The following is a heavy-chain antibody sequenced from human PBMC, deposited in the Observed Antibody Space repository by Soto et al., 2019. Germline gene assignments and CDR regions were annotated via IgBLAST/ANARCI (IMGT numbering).Heavy chain of an antibody. V-gene: IGHV1-2*02. CDR3: DTTTVHFAPPAYLDS. D-gene: IGHD4-17*01. J-gene: IGHJ4*02. Sequence: ASVKVSCKASGYTFTDYYIHWVRQAPGQGLQWMGWINPNSGGTNYAQKFQGRVSMTRDTSISTVYIHLSNLSSFDTAVYYCDTTTVHFAPPAYLDSWGQGTLVTVSS. CDR2: INPNSGGT. CDR1: GYTFTDYY.